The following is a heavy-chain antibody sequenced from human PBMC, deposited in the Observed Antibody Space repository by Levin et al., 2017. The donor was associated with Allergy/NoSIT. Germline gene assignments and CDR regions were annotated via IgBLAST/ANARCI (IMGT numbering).Heavy chain of an antibody. D-gene: IGHD5-18*01. V-gene: IGHV1-2*02. Sequence: RASVKVSCKASGYTFTGYYMHWVRQAPGQGLEWMGWINPNSGGTNYAQKFQGRVTMTRDTSISTAYMELSRLRSDDTAVYYCARAFRVQLWSAPVLYWGQGTLVTVSS. CDR2: INPNSGGT. CDR1: GYTFTGYY. CDR3: ARAFRVQLWSAPVLY. J-gene: IGHJ4*02.